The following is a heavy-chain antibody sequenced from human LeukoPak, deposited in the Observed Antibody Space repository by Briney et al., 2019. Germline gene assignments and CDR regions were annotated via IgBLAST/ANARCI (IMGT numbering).Heavy chain of an antibody. CDR1: GGTFISYA. CDR3: ARDNGPDILTGYYNYGMDV. V-gene: IGHV1-69*13. Sequence: ASVKVSCKASGGTFISYAISWVRQAPGQGLEWMGGIIPIFGTANYAQKFQGRVTITADESTSTAYMELSSLRSEDTAVYYCARDNGPDILTGYYNYGMDVWGQGTTVTVSS. CDR2: IIPIFGTA. J-gene: IGHJ6*02. D-gene: IGHD3-9*01.